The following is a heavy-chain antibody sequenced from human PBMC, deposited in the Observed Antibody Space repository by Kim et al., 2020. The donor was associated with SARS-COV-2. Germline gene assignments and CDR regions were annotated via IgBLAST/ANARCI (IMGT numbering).Heavy chain of an antibody. Sequence: GGSLRLSCSVSGITFTNYGMGWLRQAPGKGLEWVSSISNNGRNTYYAESVKGRFTISRDNSKDMLYLQMNSLRAEDTAVYYCARDLRSVHGSGNYGWFDPWGQGALVTVSS. D-gene: IGHD3-10*01. CDR1: GITFTNYG. CDR2: ISNNGRNT. V-gene: IGHV3-23*01. CDR3: ARDLRSVHGSGNYGWFDP. J-gene: IGHJ5*02.